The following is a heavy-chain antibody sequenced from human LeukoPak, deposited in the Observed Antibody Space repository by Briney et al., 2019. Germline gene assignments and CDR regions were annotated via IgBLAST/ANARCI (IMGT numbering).Heavy chain of an antibody. CDR2: IRYDGSNK. J-gene: IGHJ4*02. D-gene: IGHD2-2*01. CDR1: GFTFSSYG. Sequence: GGSLRLSCAAYGFTFSSYGMHWVRQAPGKGLEWVAFIRYDGSNKYYADSVKGRFTISRDNSKNTLYLQMNSLRAEDTAVYYCAKDQCSSTSCSPFDYWGQGTLVTVSS. CDR3: AKDQCSSTSCSPFDY. V-gene: IGHV3-30*02.